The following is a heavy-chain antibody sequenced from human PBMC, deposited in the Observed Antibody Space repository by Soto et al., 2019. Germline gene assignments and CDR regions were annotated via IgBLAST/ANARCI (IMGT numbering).Heavy chain of an antibody. J-gene: IGHJ6*02. CDR1: GGSISSYY. Sequence: TSETLSLTCTVSGGSISSYYWSWIRQPAGKGLEWIGRIYTSGSTNYNPSLKSRVTMSVDTSKNQFSLKLSSVTAADTAVYYCARGFSGGSCYSCYYYGMDVWGQGTTVTVSS. CDR3: ARGFSGGSCYSCYYYGMDV. V-gene: IGHV4-4*07. D-gene: IGHD2-15*01. CDR2: IYTSGST.